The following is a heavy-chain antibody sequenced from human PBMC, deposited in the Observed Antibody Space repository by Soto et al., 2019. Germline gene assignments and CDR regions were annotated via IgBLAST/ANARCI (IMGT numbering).Heavy chain of an antibody. J-gene: IGHJ3*02. CDR3: ARHPGRGSVGYAFDT. CDR2: IFYSGTT. CDR1: GGSISSGGYS. Sequence: SETLSLTCAVSGGSISSGGYSWNWIRQPPGKGLEWIGYIFYSGTTNYNPSLQSRVTISVDRSKNQFSLNLASVTAADTALYYCARHPGRGSVGYAFDTWGQGTMVTVSS. V-gene: IGHV4-30-2*01. D-gene: IGHD3-10*01.